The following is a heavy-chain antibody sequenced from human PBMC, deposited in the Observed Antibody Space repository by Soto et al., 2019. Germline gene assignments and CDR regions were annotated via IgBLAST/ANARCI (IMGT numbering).Heavy chain of an antibody. D-gene: IGHD3-22*01. CDR1: GFTVSSNY. CDR3: ARGHTGYYYDSSGYSGPFDI. Sequence: GGSLRLSCAASGFTVSSNYMSWVRQAPGKGLEWVSVIYSGGSTYYADSVKGRFTISRDNSKNTLYLQMNSLRAEDTAVYYCARGHTGYYYDSSGYSGPFDIWGQGTMVTVSS. V-gene: IGHV3-53*01. J-gene: IGHJ3*02. CDR2: IYSGGST.